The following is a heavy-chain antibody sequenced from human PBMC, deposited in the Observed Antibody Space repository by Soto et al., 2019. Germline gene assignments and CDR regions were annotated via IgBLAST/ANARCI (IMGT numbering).Heavy chain of an antibody. Sequence: PSETLSLTCTVSGGSVSSGSYYWSWIRQPPGKGLEWIGYIYYSGSTSYNPSLKSRVTISVDTSKNQFSLKLSSVTAADTAVYYCARVPTRRRWFDPWGQGTLVTVSS. CDR1: GGSVSSGSYY. CDR2: IYYSGST. CDR3: ARVPTRRRWFDP. J-gene: IGHJ5*02. V-gene: IGHV4-61*01.